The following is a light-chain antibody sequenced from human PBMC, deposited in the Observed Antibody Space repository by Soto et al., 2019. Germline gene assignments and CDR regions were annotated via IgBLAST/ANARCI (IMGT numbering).Light chain of an antibody. V-gene: IGKV2-28*01. CDR2: LGS. J-gene: IGKJ5*01. CDR3: MQALQTPST. CDR1: QSLLHSNGYNY. Sequence: LVMTQSPLSLPVTPGEPASISCRSSQSLLHSNGYNYLDWYLQKPGQSPQLLICLGSNRASGVPDRFSGSGSGTDFTLKISRVEAEDVGVYYCMQALQTPSTFGQGTRLEIK.